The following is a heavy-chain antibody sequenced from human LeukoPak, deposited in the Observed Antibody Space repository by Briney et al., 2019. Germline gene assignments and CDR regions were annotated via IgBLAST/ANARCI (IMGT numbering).Heavy chain of an antibody. CDR2: IEQDGSEK. V-gene: IGHV3-7*03. J-gene: IGHJ5*02. CDR1: GFTSSSSW. D-gene: IGHD6-6*01. Sequence: GGSLRLSCAASGFTSSSSWMSWVRQAPGKGLEWVANIEQDGSEKYYVGSVKGRFTISRDNAKNSLYLQMDSLRAEDTAVYYCARDGPYSTSSTHPPWGQGTLVTVSS. CDR3: ARDGPYSTSSTHPP.